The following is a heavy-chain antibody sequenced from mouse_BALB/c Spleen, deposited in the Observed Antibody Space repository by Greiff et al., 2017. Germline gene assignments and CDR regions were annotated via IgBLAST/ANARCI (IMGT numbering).Heavy chain of an antibody. CDR3: ARQGEQYAMDY. V-gene: IGHV5-6*02. Sequence: EVMLVESGGDLVKPGGSLKLSCAASGFTFSSYGMSWVRQTPDKRLEWVATISSGGSYTYYPDSVKGRFTISRDNAKNTRYLQMSSLKSEDTAMYYCARQGEQYAMDYWGQGTSVTVSS. CDR1: GFTFSSYG. CDR2: ISSGGSYT. J-gene: IGHJ4*01.